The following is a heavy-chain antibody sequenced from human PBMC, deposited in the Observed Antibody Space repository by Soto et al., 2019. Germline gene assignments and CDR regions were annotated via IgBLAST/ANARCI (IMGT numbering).Heavy chain of an antibody. D-gene: IGHD3-3*01. CDR3: ARGLEWLLSWFDP. Sequence: ALVKVSCKTSVYTFTSYGISWVRQAPGQGLEWMGWISAYNGNTNYAQKLQGRVTMTTDTSTSTAYMELRSLRSDDMAVYYCARGLEWLLSWFDPWGQGSLVTVSS. CDR2: ISAYNGNT. V-gene: IGHV1-18*03. CDR1: VYTFTSYG. J-gene: IGHJ5*02.